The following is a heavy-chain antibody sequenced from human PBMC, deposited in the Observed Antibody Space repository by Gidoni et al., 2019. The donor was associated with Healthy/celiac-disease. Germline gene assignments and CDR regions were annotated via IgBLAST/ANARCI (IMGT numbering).Heavy chain of an antibody. D-gene: IGHD6-19*01. J-gene: IGHJ4*02. CDR1: GGSISSSSYY. Sequence: QLQLQESGPGLVTPSETLSLTCTVSGGSISSSSYYWGWIRQPPGKGLEWIGSIYYSGSTYYNPSLKSRVTISVDTSKNQFSLKLSSVTAADTAVYYCARRAVAGRLDYWGQGTLVTVSS. CDR2: IYYSGST. V-gene: IGHV4-39*01. CDR3: ARRAVAGRLDY.